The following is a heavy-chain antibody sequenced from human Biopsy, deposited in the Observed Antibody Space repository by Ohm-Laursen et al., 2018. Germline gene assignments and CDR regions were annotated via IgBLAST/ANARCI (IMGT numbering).Heavy chain of an antibody. J-gene: IGHJ3*02. CDR3: ARWTPEYDSSRYYLDAFDI. CDR2: IYSSGST. CDR1: GGSPSSYY. D-gene: IGHD3-22*01. Sequence: TLSLTCTVSGGSPSSYYWSWIRQPAGKGLEWIGRIYSSGSTNYNPSLKSRVTLSMDTSKRQFSLKLSFVTAADTAVYYCARWTPEYDSSRYYLDAFDIWGQGTKVTVSS. V-gene: IGHV4-4*07.